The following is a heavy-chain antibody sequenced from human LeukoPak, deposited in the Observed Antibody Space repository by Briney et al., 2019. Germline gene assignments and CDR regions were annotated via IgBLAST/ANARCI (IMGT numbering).Heavy chain of an antibody. CDR3: ARGRRRSSSWYYPWDY. J-gene: IGHJ4*02. CDR2: INHSGST. Sequence: PSETLSLTCAVYGGSFSGYYWSWIRQPPGKGLEWIGEINHSGSTNYNPSLKSRVTISVDTSKNQFSLKLSSVTAADTAVYYCARGRRRSSSWYYPWDYWGQGTLVTVSS. D-gene: IGHD6-13*01. V-gene: IGHV4-34*01. CDR1: GGSFSGYY.